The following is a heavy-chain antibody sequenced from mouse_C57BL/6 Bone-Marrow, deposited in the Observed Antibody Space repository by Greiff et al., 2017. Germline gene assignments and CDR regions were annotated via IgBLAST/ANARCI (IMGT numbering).Heavy chain of an antibody. J-gene: IGHJ3*01. CDR1: GYPFTSYG. CDR3: ARWKSWDRFAY. Sequence: QVQLQQSGAELARPGASVTLSCKASGYPFTSYGISWVKQRPGLGLEWIGEIYPRSGNTYYNEKFKGKATLTAAKSSSTAYMELRSLTSADSAVYFCARWKSWDRFAYWGQGTLVTVSA. D-gene: IGHD4-1*01. V-gene: IGHV1-81*01. CDR2: IYPRSGNT.